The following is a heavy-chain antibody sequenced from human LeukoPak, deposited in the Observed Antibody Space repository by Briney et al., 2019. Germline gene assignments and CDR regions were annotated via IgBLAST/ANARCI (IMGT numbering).Heavy chain of an antibody. Sequence: SQTLSLTCTVSGGSISSGDYYWSWIRQPPGKCLEWIGYIYYSGSTYYNPSLKSRVTISVDTSKNQFSLKLSSVTAADTGVYYCDREHGYYYMDVWGKGTTVTVSS. CDR2: IYYSGST. CDR3: DREHGYYYMDV. D-gene: IGHD2-21*01. J-gene: IGHJ6*03. CDR1: GGSISSGDYY. V-gene: IGHV4-30-4*08.